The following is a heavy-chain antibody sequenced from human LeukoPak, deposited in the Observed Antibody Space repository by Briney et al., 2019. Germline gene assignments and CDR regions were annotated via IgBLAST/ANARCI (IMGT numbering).Heavy chain of an antibody. V-gene: IGHV4-61*02. D-gene: IGHD2-15*01. CDR2: IYTSGST. CDR1: GGSISSGSYY. Sequence: SETLSLTCTVSGGSISSGSYYWSWLRPPAGQGLEWIGRIYTSGSTNYNPSLKSRVTISVDTSKNQFSLKLSAVTAADTAVYYCAKDCSGGSYYSPYYYYYMDVWGKGTTVTVSS. J-gene: IGHJ6*03. CDR3: AKDCSGGSYYSPYYYYYMDV.